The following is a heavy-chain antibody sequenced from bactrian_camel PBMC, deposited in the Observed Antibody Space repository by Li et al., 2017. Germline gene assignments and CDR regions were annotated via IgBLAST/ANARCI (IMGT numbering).Heavy chain of an antibody. CDR3: AAGWDCYVNARDYKF. D-gene: IGHD2*01. CDR2: IATGSGNT. J-gene: IGHJ4*01. CDR1: GFKFSSYL. V-gene: IGHV3S63*01. Sequence: VQLVESGGGSVQAGGSLRLSCAASGFKFSSYLMAWFRQVPGKEREGVARIATGSGNTYYADSVKGRFTISIDSAKNTLYLQMNSLKPEDTATYYCAAGWDCYVNARDYKFWGQGTQVTVS.